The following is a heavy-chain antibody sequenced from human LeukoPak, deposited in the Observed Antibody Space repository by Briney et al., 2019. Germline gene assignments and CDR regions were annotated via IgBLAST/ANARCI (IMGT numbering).Heavy chain of an antibody. D-gene: IGHD3-10*02. Sequence: ASVKVSCKASGYTFTSYGISWVRQAPGQGLEWIGWIVVGSGNTNYAQKFQERVTITRDMSTSTAYMELSSLRSEDTAAYYCAAGTRTMYAFDIWGQGTMVTVSS. J-gene: IGHJ3*02. CDR2: IVVGSGNT. CDR3: AAGTRTMYAFDI. V-gene: IGHV1-58*02. CDR1: GYTFTSYG.